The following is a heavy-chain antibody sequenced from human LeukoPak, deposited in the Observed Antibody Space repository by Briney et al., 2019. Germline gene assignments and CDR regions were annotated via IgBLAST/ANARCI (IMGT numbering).Heavy chain of an antibody. CDR1: GGSISSYY. Sequence: PSETLSLTCTVSGGSISSYYWSWIRQPAGKGLEWIGRIYISGSTNYNPSLKSRVTISVDTSKNQFSLKLSSVTAADTAVYYCARARYYYDSSGLYSYMDVWGKGTTVTISS. D-gene: IGHD3-22*01. J-gene: IGHJ6*03. CDR3: ARARYYYDSSGLYSYMDV. CDR2: IYISGST. V-gene: IGHV4-4*07.